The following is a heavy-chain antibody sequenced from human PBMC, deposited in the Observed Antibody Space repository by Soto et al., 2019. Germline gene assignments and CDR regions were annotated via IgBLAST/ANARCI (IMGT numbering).Heavy chain of an antibody. CDR3: ARSGSTPSGIYYDSSGPDAFDI. V-gene: IGHV4-61*01. Sequence: PXATLSLTCTVSGGSFSSGSDYWSWIRQPPGKGLEWIGYIYYSGSTNYNPSLKSRVTISVDTSKNQFSLKLSSVTAADTAVYYCARSGSTPSGIYYDSSGPDAFDIWGQRTMVTVSS. CDR2: IYYSGST. D-gene: IGHD3-22*01. J-gene: IGHJ3*02. CDR1: GGSFSSGSDY.